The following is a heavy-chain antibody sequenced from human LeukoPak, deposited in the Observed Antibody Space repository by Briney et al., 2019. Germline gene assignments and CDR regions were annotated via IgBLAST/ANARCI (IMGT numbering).Heavy chain of an antibody. V-gene: IGHV4-59*12. CDR2: IFYSGST. D-gene: IGHD3-10*01. Sequence: DTLYLTCNVSGGSISSSYWSWIRQPPGKGLEWIGYIFYSGSTNYNPSLMSRNTISVDKSKNLFSLRLINVTGADAAVDYCGRDSYYYGTGSRSSCFDPWGQGTLVTVSS. CDR1: GGSISSSY. CDR3: GRDSYYYGTGSRSSCFDP. J-gene: IGHJ5*02.